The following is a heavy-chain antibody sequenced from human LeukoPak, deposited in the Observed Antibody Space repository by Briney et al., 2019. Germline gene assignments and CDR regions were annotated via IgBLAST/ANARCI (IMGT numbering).Heavy chain of an antibody. CDR3: ATSEDPVAIPIT. D-gene: IGHD2-21*01. Sequence: SVKVSCKASGGTFGTSGVNWVRQAPGQRLEWMGCVIPVFGTSNYAEKFQNRVTITADEFTTTAYLELRSLRSEDTAVYYCATSEDPVAIPITWGQGTLVSVSS. CDR1: GGTFGTSG. V-gene: IGHV1-69*13. CDR2: VIPVFGTS. J-gene: IGHJ5*02.